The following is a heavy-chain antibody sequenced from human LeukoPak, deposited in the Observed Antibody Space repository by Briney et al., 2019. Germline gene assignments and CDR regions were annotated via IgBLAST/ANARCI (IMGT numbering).Heavy chain of an antibody. V-gene: IGHV3-53*01. CDR1: GFTVSNNY. Sequence: SGGSLRLSCAASGFTVSNNYMSWVRQAPGKGLEWVSIIDTGVNTYYADSVKGRFTISGDNSKNTLYLQMNSLRAEDTAVYYCARDLNYWGQGTLVTVSS. CDR2: IDTGVNT. J-gene: IGHJ4*02. CDR3: ARDLNY.